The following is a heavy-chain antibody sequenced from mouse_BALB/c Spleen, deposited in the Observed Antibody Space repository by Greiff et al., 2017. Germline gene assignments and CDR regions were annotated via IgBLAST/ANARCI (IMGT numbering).Heavy chain of an antibody. V-gene: IGHV3-2*02. D-gene: IGHD4-1*01. CDR3: ARDWAAY. CDR2: ISYSGST. J-gene: IGHJ3*01. CDR1: GYSITSDYA. Sequence: EVKLVESGPGLVKPSQSLSLTCTVTGYSITSDYAWNWIRQFPGNKLEWMGYISYSGSTSYNPSLKSRISITRDTSKNQFFLQLNSVTTEDTATYYCARDWAAYWGQGTLVTVSA.